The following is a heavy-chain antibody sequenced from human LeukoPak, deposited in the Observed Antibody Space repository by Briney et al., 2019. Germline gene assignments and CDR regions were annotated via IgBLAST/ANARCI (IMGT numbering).Heavy chain of an antibody. CDR3: ARVRYYDSSYFDY. Sequence: SETLSLTCTVSGGSISSYYWSWIRQPPGKGLEWIGYIYYSGSTNYNPSLKSRVTISVDTSKNQFSLKLSSVTAADTAVYYCARVRYYDSSYFDYWGQGTLVTVSS. V-gene: IGHV4-59*08. CDR1: GGSISSYY. D-gene: IGHD3-22*01. J-gene: IGHJ4*02. CDR2: IYYSGST.